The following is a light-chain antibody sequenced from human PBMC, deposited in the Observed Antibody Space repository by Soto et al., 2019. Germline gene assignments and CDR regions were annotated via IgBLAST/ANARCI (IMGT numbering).Light chain of an antibody. CDR1: QSISTW. V-gene: IGKV1-5*03. J-gene: IGKJ1*01. CDR2: KAS. Sequence: CPSFLSASVGDRVTITCRANQSISTWLAWYQQKPGKAPNLLIYKASRLETGVPSRFSGSGSGTEFTLTISSLQPDDFATYYCQQYNSYSGTFGQGTKVDIK. CDR3: QQYNSYSGT.